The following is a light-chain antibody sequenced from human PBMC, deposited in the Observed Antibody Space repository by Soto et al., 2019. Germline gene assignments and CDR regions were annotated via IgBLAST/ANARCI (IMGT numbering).Light chain of an antibody. CDR1: SSNVGDYSY. CDR2: AVS. CDR3: SSYTSSNTWV. J-gene: IGLJ3*02. V-gene: IGLV2-14*01. Sequence: QSALTQPASVSGSPGQSITISCSGTSSNVGDYSYVSWYQQHPGKAPKVLIYAVSNRPSGVSNRFSGSKSGNTASLTISGLQAEDEADYYCSSYTSSNTWVFGGGTQLTVL.